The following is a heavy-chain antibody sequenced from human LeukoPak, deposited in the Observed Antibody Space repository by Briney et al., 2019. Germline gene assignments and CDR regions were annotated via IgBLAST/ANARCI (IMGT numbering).Heavy chain of an antibody. Sequence: GGSLRLSCAASGFTFSSYSMNWVRQAPGKGLEWVSSISSSSSYLYYADSVKGRFTISRDNAKNSLYLQMNSLRAEDTAVYYCARDRTNSRSFDYWGQGTLVTVSS. J-gene: IGHJ4*02. V-gene: IGHV3-21*01. D-gene: IGHD2-21*01. CDR2: ISSSSSYL. CDR1: GFTFSSYS. CDR3: ARDRTNSRSFDY.